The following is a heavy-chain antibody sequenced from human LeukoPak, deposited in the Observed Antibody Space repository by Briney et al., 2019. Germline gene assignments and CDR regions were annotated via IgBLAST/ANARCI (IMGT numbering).Heavy chain of an antibody. J-gene: IGHJ4*02. D-gene: IGHD6-19*01. V-gene: IGHV4-38-2*02. CDR1: GYSISSGYY. CDR2: IYHSGST. CDR3: ARGTLYSGWSYYFDF. Sequence: SETLSLTCTVSGYSISSGYYWGWIRQPPGKGLEWIGSIYHSGSTYYNPSLKSRVTISVDTSKNQFSLKLSFVTAADTAVYYCARGTLYSGWSYYFDFWAQGTLVTVSS.